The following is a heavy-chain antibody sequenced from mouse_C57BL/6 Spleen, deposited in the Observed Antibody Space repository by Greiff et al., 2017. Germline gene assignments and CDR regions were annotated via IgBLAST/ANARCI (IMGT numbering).Heavy chain of an antibody. V-gene: IGHV1-82*01. CDR3: ASDYGSSLDY. Sequence: QVQLQQSGPVLVKPGASVKISCKASGYAFSRSWMNWVKPRPGKGLEWIGRIYPGDGDTNYNGKFTGKATLTADKTASTAYMQLSSLTSEDSAVYSCASDYGSSLDYWGQGTTLTVSS. CDR1: GYAFSRSW. CDR2: IYPGDGDT. J-gene: IGHJ2*01. D-gene: IGHD1-1*01.